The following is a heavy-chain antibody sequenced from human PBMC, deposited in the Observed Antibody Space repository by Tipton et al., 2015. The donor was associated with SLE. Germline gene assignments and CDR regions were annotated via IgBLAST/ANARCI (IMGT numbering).Heavy chain of an antibody. J-gene: IGHJ3*02. CDR1: GGSISRYF. Sequence: TLSLTCTVSGGSISRYFWSWIRQSPGKGLEWVGYLYYSGSTAYNPSLKSRVAISMDTSKNQFSLKLTAVTAADTAVYYCARTLDALDIWGQGTMVTVSS. CDR2: LYYSGST. CDR3: ARTLDALDI. V-gene: IGHV4-59*12.